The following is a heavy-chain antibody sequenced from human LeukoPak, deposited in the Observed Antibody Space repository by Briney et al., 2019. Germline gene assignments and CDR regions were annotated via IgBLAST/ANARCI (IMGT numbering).Heavy chain of an antibody. CDR2: IKQDGSAQ. J-gene: IGHJ2*01. Sequence: GGTLRLSCAASGFTVSGYWMSWVRQAPGKGLEWVANIKQDGSAQNYVDSVKGRLTTSRDNAKNSLFLQMNSLRVEDTALYYCARVSAAGTGFLDLWGRGTLVLVSA. D-gene: IGHD6-13*01. V-gene: IGHV3-7*01. CDR1: GFTVSGYW. CDR3: ARVSAAGTGFLDL.